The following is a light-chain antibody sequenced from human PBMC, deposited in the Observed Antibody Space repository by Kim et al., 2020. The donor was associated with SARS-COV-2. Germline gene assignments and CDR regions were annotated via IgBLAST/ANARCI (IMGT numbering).Light chain of an antibody. CDR3: QQYKSYPIT. Sequence: DIQMTQSPSTLSASVGDRVTITCRASQSISNCLTWYQQKPGKAPKLLVYKASSLESGVPSRFSGSGSGTEFTLTISNLQPDDFATYYCQQYKSYPITFGQGTRLEIK. CDR1: QSISNC. CDR2: KAS. J-gene: IGKJ5*01. V-gene: IGKV1-5*03.